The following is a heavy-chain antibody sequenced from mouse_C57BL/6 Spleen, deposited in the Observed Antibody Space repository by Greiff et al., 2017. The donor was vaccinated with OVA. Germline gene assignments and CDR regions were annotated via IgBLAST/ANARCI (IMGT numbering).Heavy chain of an antibody. CDR3: ASGNGLQLLAY. J-gene: IGHJ3*01. V-gene: IGHV1-52*01. CDR2: IDPSDSET. D-gene: IGHD1-1*02. Sequence: QVQLQQPGAELVRPGSSVKLSCKASGYTFTSYWMHWVKQRPIQGLEWIGNIDPSDSETHYNQKFKDKATLTVDKSSSTAYMQLSSLTSEDSAVYYCASGNGLQLLAYWGQGTLVTVSA. CDR1: GYTFTSYW.